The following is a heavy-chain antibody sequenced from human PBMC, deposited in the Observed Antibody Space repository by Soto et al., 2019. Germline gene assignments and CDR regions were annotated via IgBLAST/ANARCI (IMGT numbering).Heavy chain of an antibody. CDR3: ARDKDQHKLLSSNWFDP. V-gene: IGHV1-18*01. CDR2: ISAYNGNT. D-gene: IGHD2-2*01. Sequence: ASVKGSCKASGYRFTGDVSGRGRQAPGQGLEWMGWISAYNGNTNYAQKLQGRVTMTTDTSTSTAYMELRSLRSDDTAVYYCARDKDQHKLLSSNWFDPWGQGTLVTVSS. CDR1: GYRFTGDV. J-gene: IGHJ5*02.